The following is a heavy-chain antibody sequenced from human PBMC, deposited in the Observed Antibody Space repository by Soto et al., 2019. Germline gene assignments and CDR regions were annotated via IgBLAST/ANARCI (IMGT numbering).Heavy chain of an antibody. CDR3: ARDTSSGAGGYYGMDV. J-gene: IGHJ6*02. D-gene: IGHD6-19*01. CDR2: IYYSGST. CDR1: GGSISSYY. V-gene: IGHV4-59*01. Sequence: SETLSLTCTVSGGSISSYYWSWIRQPPGKGLEWIGYIYYSGSTNYNPSLKSRVTISVDTSKNQFSLKLSSVTAADTAVYYCARDTSSGAGGYYGMDVWGQGTTVTVSS.